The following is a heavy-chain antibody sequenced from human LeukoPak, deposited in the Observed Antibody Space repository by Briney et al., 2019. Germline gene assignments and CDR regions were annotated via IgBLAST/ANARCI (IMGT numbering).Heavy chain of an antibody. D-gene: IGHD2-21*01. CDR3: ARVGVVSIGHPFWFDP. Sequence: PSETLSLTCTVSGGSISSGDYYWSWIRQPPGKRLEWIGYIYYSGSTYYNPSLKSRVTISVDTSKNQFSLKLSSVTAADTAVYYCARVGVVSIGHPFWFDPWGQGTLVTVSS. CDR1: GGSISSGDYY. CDR2: IYYSGST. V-gene: IGHV4-30-4*08. J-gene: IGHJ5*02.